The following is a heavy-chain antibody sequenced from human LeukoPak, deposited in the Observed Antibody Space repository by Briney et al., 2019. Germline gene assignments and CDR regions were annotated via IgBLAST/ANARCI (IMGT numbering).Heavy chain of an antibody. V-gene: IGHV1-2*02. CDR3: ASEIVATEAFDI. CDR2: INPNSGGT. D-gene: IGHD5-12*01. CDR1: GYTFTSYY. J-gene: IGHJ3*02. Sequence: ASVKVSCKASGYTFTSYYIHLVRQAPGQGLEWMGWINPNSGGTNYAQKFQGRVTITSDTSINTAYMELSRLRSDDTAVYSCASEIVATEAFDIWGQGTTVTVSS.